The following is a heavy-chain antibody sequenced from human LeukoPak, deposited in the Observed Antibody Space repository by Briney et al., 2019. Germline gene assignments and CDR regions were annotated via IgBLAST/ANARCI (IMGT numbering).Heavy chain of an antibody. D-gene: IGHD3-10*01. CDR1: AFTFSSYA. Sequence: PGGSLRLSCAASAFTFSSYAMSWVRQAPGQGLEWVSAISGSGGTTYYADSVKGRFTISRDNSKNTLYLQMNGLRAEDTAVYYCATVGEVGPDFDSWGQGTLVTVSS. CDR3: ATVGEVGPDFDS. J-gene: IGHJ4*02. CDR2: ISGSGGTT. V-gene: IGHV3-23*01.